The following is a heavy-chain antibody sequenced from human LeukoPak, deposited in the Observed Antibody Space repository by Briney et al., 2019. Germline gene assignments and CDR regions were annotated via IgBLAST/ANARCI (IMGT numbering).Heavy chain of an antibody. CDR1: GFTFSSYS. CDR3: AKGENH. J-gene: IGHJ5*02. D-gene: IGHD1-26*01. Sequence: GGSLRLSCVASGFTFSSYSMHWVRQAPGKGLVWVSHIHPDGSITTYADSVKGRFTISRDNAKNSLYLQMNSLRAEDTAVYYCAKGENHWGQGTLVTVSS. CDR2: IHPDGSIT. V-gene: IGHV3-74*03.